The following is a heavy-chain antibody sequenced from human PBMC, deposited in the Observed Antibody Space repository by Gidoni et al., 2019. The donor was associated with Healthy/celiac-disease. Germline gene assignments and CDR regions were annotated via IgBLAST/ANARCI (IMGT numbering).Heavy chain of an antibody. J-gene: IGHJ3*01. CDR1: GFPFSYYA. V-gene: IGHV3-23*01. CDR3: AKDYGDQPSRDFSDV. D-gene: IGHD4-17*01. CDR2: ILSSSGST. Sequence: EAQLLESGGGLVQPGGSLRLSCAASGFPFSYYAMTWVRQAPGGGLELVSSILSSSGSTYYADSVKGRFTISRDNSKNTIYLQMDGLRAEDTALYYCAKDYGDQPSRDFSDVWGQGTMVTVSS.